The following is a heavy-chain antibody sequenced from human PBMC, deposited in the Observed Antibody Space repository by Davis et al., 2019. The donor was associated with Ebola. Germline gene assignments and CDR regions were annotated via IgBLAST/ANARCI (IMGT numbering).Heavy chain of an antibody. V-gene: IGHV4-59*12. J-gene: IGHJ4*02. CDR1: GVFISTYY. CDR3: ARDDLSGLIDS. CDR2: ISYTGST. D-gene: IGHD1-26*01. Sequence: SETLSLTCTVSGVFISTYYWSWIRQSPGKGLEWIAYISYTGSTNYNPSLRSRVTISVDTSKNQFSLNLSSVTAADTAVYYCARDDLSGLIDSWGQGALVTVSS.